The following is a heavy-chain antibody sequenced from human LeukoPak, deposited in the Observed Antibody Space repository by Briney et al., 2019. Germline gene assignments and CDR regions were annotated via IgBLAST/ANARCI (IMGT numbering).Heavy chain of an antibody. Sequence: GGSLRLSCAASGFTFSSYAMSWVRQAPGKGLEWVSAISGSGGSTYYADSVKGRFTISRDNSKNTLYLQMNSLRAEDKAVYYCAKDEDFWSGYSDYWGQGTLVTVSS. V-gene: IGHV3-23*01. CDR2: ISGSGGST. D-gene: IGHD3-3*01. CDR1: GFTFSSYA. J-gene: IGHJ4*02. CDR3: AKDEDFWSGYSDY.